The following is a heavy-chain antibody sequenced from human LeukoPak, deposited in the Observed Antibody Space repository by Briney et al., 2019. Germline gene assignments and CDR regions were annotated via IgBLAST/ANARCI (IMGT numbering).Heavy chain of an antibody. D-gene: IGHD3-16*01. CDR3: ARDGTYTDYDPDFDI. Sequence: PGRSLRLSCVASRFTFSHYGMHWVRQAPGKGLEWVANIKQDGSEKYYVDSVKGRFTISRDNAKNSLYLQMNSLRAEDTAVFYCARDGTYTDYDPDFDIWGQGTLVTVSS. J-gene: IGHJ4*02. CDR2: IKQDGSEK. CDR1: RFTFSHYG. V-gene: IGHV3-7*04.